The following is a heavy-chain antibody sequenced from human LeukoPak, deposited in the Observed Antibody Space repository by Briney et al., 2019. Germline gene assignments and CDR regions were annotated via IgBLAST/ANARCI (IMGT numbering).Heavy chain of an antibody. CDR1: GFTFSSYA. CDR2: ISYDGSNK. Sequence: GGSLRLSCAASGFTFSSYAMHWVRQAPGKGLEWVAVISYDGSNKYYADSVKGRFTISRDKSKNTLYLQMNSLRAEDTAVYYCAKHYYDSSGLPEDWGQGTLVTVSS. V-gene: IGHV3-30-3*01. J-gene: IGHJ4*02. CDR3: AKHYYDSSGLPED. D-gene: IGHD3-22*01.